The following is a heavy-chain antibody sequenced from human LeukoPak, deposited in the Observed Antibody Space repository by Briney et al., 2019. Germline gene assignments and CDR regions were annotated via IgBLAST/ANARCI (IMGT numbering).Heavy chain of an antibody. D-gene: IGHD6-13*01. V-gene: IGHV3-23*01. Sequence: PGGSLRLSCVASGFTFSSYAMNWVRQAPGKGLEWVSVISGSGGSTYCTDSVKGRFTISRDNPKNTVYLQMNSLRAEDTAVYYCAKVPRSQQQLVTSWGYWGQGALVTVSS. CDR3: AKVPRSQQQLVTSWGY. J-gene: IGHJ4*02. CDR1: GFTFSSYA. CDR2: ISGSGGST.